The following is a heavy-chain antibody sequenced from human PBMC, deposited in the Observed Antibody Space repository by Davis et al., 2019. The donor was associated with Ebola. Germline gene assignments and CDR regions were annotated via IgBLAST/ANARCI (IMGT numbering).Heavy chain of an antibody. J-gene: IGHJ6*03. CDR2: INPSGGST. CDR1: GYTFTSYY. V-gene: IGHV1-46*01. CDR3: ARRGYIYCSSTSCYMDYYYMDV. Sequence: ASVKVSCKASGYTFTSYYMHWVRQAPGQGLEWMGIINPSGGSTSYAQKFQGRGTMTRDTSTSTVYMELSSLRSEDTAVYYCARRGYIYCSSTSCYMDYYYMDVWGKGTTVTVSS. D-gene: IGHD2-2*02.